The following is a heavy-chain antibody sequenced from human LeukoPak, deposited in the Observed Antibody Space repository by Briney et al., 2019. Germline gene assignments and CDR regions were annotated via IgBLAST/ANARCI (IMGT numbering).Heavy chain of an antibody. CDR1: GGSISSGDYY. J-gene: IGHJ4*02. D-gene: IGHD3-22*01. CDR2: IYYSGST. Sequence: SQTLSLTCTVSGGSISSGDYYWSWIRQPPGRGLEWIGYIYYSGSTYYNPSLKSRVTISVDTSKNQFSLKLSSVTAADTAVYYCARDYYYDSSGYYPLDYWGQGTLVTVSS. CDR3: ARDYYYDSSGYYPLDY. V-gene: IGHV4-30-4*01.